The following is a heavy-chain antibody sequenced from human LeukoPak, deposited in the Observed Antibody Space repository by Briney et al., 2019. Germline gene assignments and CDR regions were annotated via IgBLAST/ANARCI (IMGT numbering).Heavy chain of an antibody. J-gene: IGHJ5*02. CDR2: INPSGTGT. Sequence: ASVKVSCKASGYTITNNWMHWVRQAPGQGLEWMGVINPSGTGTSYGQKFQGRITMSRDTSTSTVYMELGSLRSEDTAFYYCATDHSMADTAWWFDPWGQGTLVTVSS. CDR1: GYTITNNW. D-gene: IGHD5-24*01. V-gene: IGHV1-46*01. CDR3: ATDHSMADTAWWFDP.